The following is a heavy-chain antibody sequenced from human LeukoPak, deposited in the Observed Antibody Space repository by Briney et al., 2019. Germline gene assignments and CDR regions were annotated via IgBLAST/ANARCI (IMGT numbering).Heavy chain of an antibody. CDR3: ARAQYRRDGMDV. CDR2: ISYDGSNK. J-gene: IGHJ6*02. Sequence: PGGSLRLSCAASGFTFSSYAMHWVRQAPGKGLEWVAVISYDGSNKYYADSVKGRFTISSDNSKNTLYLQMNSLRAEDTAVYYCARAQYRRDGMDVWGQGTTVTVSS. CDR1: GFTFSSYA. D-gene: IGHD2/OR15-2a*01. V-gene: IGHV3-30-3*01.